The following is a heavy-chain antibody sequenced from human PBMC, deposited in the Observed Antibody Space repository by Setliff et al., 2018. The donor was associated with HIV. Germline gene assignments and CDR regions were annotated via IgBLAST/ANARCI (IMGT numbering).Heavy chain of an antibody. V-gene: IGHV5-51*01. D-gene: IGHD6-6*01. CDR1: GYSFTAFW. J-gene: IGHJ3*02. CDR3: ARHRPYTNSPPGGPFDM. CDR2: IYPADSDT. Sequence: GESLKISCKASGYSFTAFWIGWVRQIPGKGLEWMGIIYPADSDTRYSPSFQGQVTISADKSINTAYLEWSSLDASDAAIYYCARHRPYTNSPPGGPFDMWAKGQWSPSPQ.